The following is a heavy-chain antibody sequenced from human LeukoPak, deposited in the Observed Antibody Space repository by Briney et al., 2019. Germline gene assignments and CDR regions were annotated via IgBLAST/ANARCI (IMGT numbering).Heavy chain of an antibody. J-gene: IGHJ4*02. CDR2: INHSGST. D-gene: IGHD3-10*01. CDR1: GDSISNSFW. Sequence: KTSETLSLTCTVSGDSISNSFWWSWVRQPPGKGLEWIGEINHSGSTNYNPSLKSRVTISVDTSKNQFSLKLSSVTAADTAVYYCARAVQESDYWGQGTLVTVSS. V-gene: IGHV4-4*02. CDR3: ARAVQESDY.